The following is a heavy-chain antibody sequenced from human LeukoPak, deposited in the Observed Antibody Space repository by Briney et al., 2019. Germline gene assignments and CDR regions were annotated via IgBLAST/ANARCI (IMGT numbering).Heavy chain of an antibody. D-gene: IGHD5-12*01. CDR2: IYTSGST. CDR3: ARDLADIVATYYYYYMDV. V-gene: IGHV4-4*07. CDR1: GGSISSYY. Sequence: SETLSLTCTVAGGSISSYYRSWIRQPARKGLEWIGRIYTSGSTNYNPSLKSRVTMSVDTSKNQFSLKLSSVTAADTAVYYCARDLADIVATYYYYYMDVWGKGTTVTVSS. J-gene: IGHJ6*03.